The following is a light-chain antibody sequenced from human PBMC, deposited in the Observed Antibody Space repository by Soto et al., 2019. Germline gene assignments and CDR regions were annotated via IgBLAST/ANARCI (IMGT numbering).Light chain of an antibody. CDR3: QQYNSYPYT. Sequence: DIQMTQSPSTLSASVGDRVTITCRASQSISTWLAWYQQKPGKAPKLLIYRASSLESGVPSRFSGSGSGTEFTLTISSLQPDDFATYYCQQYNSYPYTFGQGTKLEIK. V-gene: IGKV1-5*03. J-gene: IGKJ2*01. CDR2: RAS. CDR1: QSISTW.